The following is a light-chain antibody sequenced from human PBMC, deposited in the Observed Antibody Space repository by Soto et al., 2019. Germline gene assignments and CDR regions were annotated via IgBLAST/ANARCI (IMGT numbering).Light chain of an antibody. CDR3: QQYNSYPYT. Sequence: DIQMTQSPSTLSASVGDRVTITCRASQSISTWLAWYQQKPGKAPKLLIYRASSLESGVPSRFSGSGSGTEFTLTISSLQPDDFATYYCQQYNSYPYTFGQGTKLEIK. V-gene: IGKV1-5*03. J-gene: IGKJ2*01. CDR2: RAS. CDR1: QSISTW.